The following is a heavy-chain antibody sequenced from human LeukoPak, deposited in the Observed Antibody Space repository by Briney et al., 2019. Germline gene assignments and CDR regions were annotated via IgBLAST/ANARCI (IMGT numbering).Heavy chain of an antibody. J-gene: IGHJ4*02. CDR3: AGQWASYFDY. CDR1: GGSVSTGSYY. Sequence: SETLSLTCTVSGGSVSTGSYYWSWIRQPPGKGLEWIGYIYYSGSTNYNPSLKSRVTISVDTSKNQFSLKLSSVTAADTAVYYCAGQWASYFDYWGQGTLVTVSS. CDR2: IYYSGST. D-gene: IGHD1-26*01. V-gene: IGHV4-61*01.